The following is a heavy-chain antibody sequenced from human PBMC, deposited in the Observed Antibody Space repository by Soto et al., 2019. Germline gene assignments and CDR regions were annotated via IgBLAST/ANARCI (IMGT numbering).Heavy chain of an antibody. J-gene: IGHJ5*02. CDR1: GFTFSSYE. V-gene: IGHV3-48*03. Sequence: PGGSLRLSCAASGFTFSSYEMNWVRQAPGKGLEWVSYISSSGSTIYYADSVKGRFTISRDNAKNSLYLQMNSLRAEDTAVYYCARGRVDYDFWSGYPNWFDPWGQGTLVTVSS. D-gene: IGHD3-3*01. CDR2: ISSSGSTI. CDR3: ARGRVDYDFWSGYPNWFDP.